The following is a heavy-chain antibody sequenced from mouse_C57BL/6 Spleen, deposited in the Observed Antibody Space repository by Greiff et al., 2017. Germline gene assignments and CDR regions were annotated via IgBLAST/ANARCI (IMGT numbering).Heavy chain of an antibody. J-gene: IGHJ4*01. CDR1: GFSLSTFGMG. D-gene: IGHD2-1*01. V-gene: IGHV8-8*01. Sequence: QVTLKVSGPGILQPSQTLSLTCSFSGFSLSTFGMGVGWIRQPSGKGLEWLAHIWWDDDKYYNPALKSRLTISKDTSKNQVFLKIANVDTADTATYYCARSACYVNYASYAMDYWGQGTSGTVSS. CDR3: ARSACYVNYASYAMDY. CDR2: IWWDDDK.